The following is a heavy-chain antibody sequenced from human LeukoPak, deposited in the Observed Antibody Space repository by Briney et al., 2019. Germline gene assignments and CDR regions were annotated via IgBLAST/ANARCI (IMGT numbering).Heavy chain of an antibody. CDR1: TSR. D-gene: IGHD3-22*01. CDR2: IGTYGGDT. J-gene: IGHJ5*01. Sequence: ASVKVSCKATSRISWVRQAPGQGLEWMGWIGTYGGDTYYVQKFQGRITVPTDTSTSTVYMELRNLRSDDTAVYYCARDLWNFYDDSGYNRDFDSWGQGTLVTVSS. V-gene: IGHV1-18*01. CDR3: ARDLWNFYDDSGYNRDFDS.